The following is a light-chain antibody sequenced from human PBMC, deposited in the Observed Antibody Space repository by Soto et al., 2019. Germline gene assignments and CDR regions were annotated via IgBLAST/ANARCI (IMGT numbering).Light chain of an antibody. Sequence: QSALTQPASVSGYPGQSITISCTGTSSDVGNYKYVSWYQQHPGKAPKLMIYEVSNRPSGVSNRFSGSKSGNTASLTISGLQAEDETDYYCFSYTSSGTYVFGTGTEVTVL. CDR3: FSYTSSGTYV. V-gene: IGLV2-14*01. J-gene: IGLJ1*01. CDR2: EVS. CDR1: SSDVGNYKY.